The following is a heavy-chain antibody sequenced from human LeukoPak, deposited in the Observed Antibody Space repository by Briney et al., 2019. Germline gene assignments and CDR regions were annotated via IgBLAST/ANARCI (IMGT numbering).Heavy chain of an antibody. D-gene: IGHD2-15*01. J-gene: IGHJ6*03. CDR3: ARHALGYCSGGSCYPGPGYYYYMDV. Sequence: GESLKISCKGSGYSFTSYWIGWVRQMPGKGLEWMGIIYPGDSETRYSPSFQGQVTITADKSISTAYLQWSSLKASDTAMYYCARHALGYCSGGSCYPGPGYYYYMDVWGKGTTVTVSS. CDR1: GYSFTSYW. V-gene: IGHV5-51*01. CDR2: IYPGDSET.